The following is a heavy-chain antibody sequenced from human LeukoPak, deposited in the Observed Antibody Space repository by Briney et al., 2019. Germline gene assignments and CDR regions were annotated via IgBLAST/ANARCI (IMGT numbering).Heavy chain of an antibody. CDR3: ARDRGGAIDY. V-gene: IGHV4-59*01. CDR1: GYSITTYY. D-gene: IGHD1-26*01. Sequence: PSETLSLTCTVSGYSITTYYWTWIRQPPGKRLEWIGNIYGSGSTNYNPSLKSRVTISEDTSKNQFSLKLISVTAPDTALYYCARDRGGAIDYWGQGSLVTVSS. CDR2: IYGSGST. J-gene: IGHJ4*02.